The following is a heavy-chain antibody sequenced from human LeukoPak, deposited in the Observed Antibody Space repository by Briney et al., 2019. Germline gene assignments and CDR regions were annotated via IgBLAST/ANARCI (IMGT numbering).Heavy chain of an antibody. CDR1: GASISSGLYY. CDR2: IQTSPSRSA. J-gene: IGHJ4*02. Sequence: PSETLSLTCTVSGASISSGLYYWNWIRQSAGKGLEWIGRIQTSPSRSANYNPSLKSRVTISVDKSKNQFSLRLSSVTAADTAVYYCATMRLLDYSSGHFDYWGQGTLVTVSS. V-gene: IGHV4-61*02. D-gene: IGHD6-19*01. CDR3: ATMRLLDYSSGHFDY.